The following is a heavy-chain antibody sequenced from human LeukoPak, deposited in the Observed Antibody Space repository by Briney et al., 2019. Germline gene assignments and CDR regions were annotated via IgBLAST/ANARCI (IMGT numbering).Heavy chain of an antibody. J-gene: IGHJ4*02. CDR3: ARVGYDFWSGYYHYFDY. CDR1: GFTFSSYW. D-gene: IGHD3-3*01. CDR2: IKQDGSEK. V-gene: IGHV3-7*01. Sequence: GGSLRLSSAASGFTFSSYWMSWVRQALGKGLEWVANIKQDGSEKYYVDSVKGRFTISRDNAKNSLYLQMNSLRAKDTAVYYCARVGYDFWSGYYHYFDYWGQGTLVTVSS.